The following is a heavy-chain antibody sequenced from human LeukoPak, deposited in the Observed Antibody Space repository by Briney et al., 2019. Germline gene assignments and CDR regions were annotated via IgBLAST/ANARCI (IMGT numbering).Heavy chain of an antibody. CDR3: ASILWFGEFNDY. D-gene: IGHD3-10*01. CDR2: IYYSGST. CDR1: GGSISSGGYY. V-gene: IGHV4-31*03. Sequence: SQTLSLTCTVSGGSISSGGYYWSWIRRHPGKGLEWIGYIYYSGSTYYNPSLKSRVTISVDTSKSQFSLKLSSVTAADAAVYYCASILWFGEFNDYWGQGTLVTVSS. J-gene: IGHJ4*02.